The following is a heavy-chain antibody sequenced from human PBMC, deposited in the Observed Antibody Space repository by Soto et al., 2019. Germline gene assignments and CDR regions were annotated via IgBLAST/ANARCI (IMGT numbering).Heavy chain of an antibody. CDR2: IDPSDSYT. Sequence: GESLKISCKGSGYSFTSYWISWVRQMPGKGLEWMGRIDPSDSYTNYSPSFQGHVTISADKSISTAYLQWSSLKASDTAMYYCARPPPGNGVRGVIFQTLHYWGQGTLVTVSS. CDR1: GYSFTSYW. J-gene: IGHJ4*02. V-gene: IGHV5-10-1*01. D-gene: IGHD3-10*01. CDR3: ARPPPGNGVRGVIFQTLHY.